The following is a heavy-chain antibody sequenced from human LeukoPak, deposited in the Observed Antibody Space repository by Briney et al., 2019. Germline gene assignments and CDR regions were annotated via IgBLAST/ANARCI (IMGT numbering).Heavy chain of an antibody. CDR2: ISSSSSYI. CDR3: AGAYEYYYDSSGYYPFDY. J-gene: IGHJ4*02. Sequence: GGSLRLSCAASGFTFSSYSMNWVRQAPGKGLEWVSCISSSSSYIYYADSVKGRFTISRDNAKNSLYLQMNSLRAEDTAVYYCAGAYEYYYDSSGYYPFDYWGQGTLVTVSS. CDR1: GFTFSSYS. V-gene: IGHV3-21*01. D-gene: IGHD3-22*01.